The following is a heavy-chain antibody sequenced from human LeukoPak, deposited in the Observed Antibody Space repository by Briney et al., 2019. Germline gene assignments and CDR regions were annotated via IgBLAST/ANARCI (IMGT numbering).Heavy chain of an antibody. J-gene: IGHJ4*02. Sequence: QPGRSLRLSCAAPGFSFSNYAIHWVRQTPGEGLVRVAVISTDGRDKHYADSVNGRFTISRDNPKSALYLQMNSLRAEDTAVYYCARDSAAAAVYYFAYWGQGTLVTVSS. CDR2: ISTDGRDK. V-gene: IGHV3-30*04. D-gene: IGHD6-13*01. CDR3: ARDSAAAAVYYFAY. CDR1: GFSFSNYA.